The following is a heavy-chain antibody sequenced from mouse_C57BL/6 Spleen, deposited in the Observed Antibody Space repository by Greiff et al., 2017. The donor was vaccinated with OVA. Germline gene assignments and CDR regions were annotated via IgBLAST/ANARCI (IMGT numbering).Heavy chain of an antibody. CDR1: GYTFTDYN. J-gene: IGHJ4*01. Sequence: VHVKQSGPELVKPGASVKMSCKASGYTFTDYNMHWVKQSHGKSLEWIGYINPNNGGTSYNQKFKGKATLTVNKSSSTAYMELRSLTSEDSAVYYCAGTPYYAMDYWGQGTSVTVSS. CDR2: INPNNGGT. CDR3: AGTPYYAMDY. V-gene: IGHV1-22*01. D-gene: IGHD4-1*01.